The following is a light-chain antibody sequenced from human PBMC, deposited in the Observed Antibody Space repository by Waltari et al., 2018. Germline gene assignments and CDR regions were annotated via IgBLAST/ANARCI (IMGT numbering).Light chain of an antibody. V-gene: IGKV3-20*01. J-gene: IGKJ2*01. CDR1: QSVDNTY. CDR3: QQYGGSLPYT. Sequence: EIVLTQSPGTLSLSPGERATLSCSASQSVDNTYLAWYQKKPGQAPRLLIFAASSRATGIPDRFSGGGSGTDFTLTISRLEPEDFAVYYCQQYGGSLPYTFGQGTKLEIK. CDR2: AAS.